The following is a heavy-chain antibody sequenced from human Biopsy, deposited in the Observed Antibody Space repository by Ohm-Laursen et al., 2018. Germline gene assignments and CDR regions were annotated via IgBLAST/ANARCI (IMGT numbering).Heavy chain of an antibody. CDR3: AGDGAAGYGLDV. CDR1: GFTFSDYQ. Sequence: SLRLSCAASGFTFSDYQMSWIRQTPGKGLEWVAVIWYDGSRQYYADSVKGRFTISRDNSKNTLYLQMNSLRAEDTAVYYCAGDGAAGYGLDVWGQGTTVTVSS. D-gene: IGHD6-25*01. V-gene: IGHV3-33*08. CDR2: IWYDGSRQ. J-gene: IGHJ6*02.